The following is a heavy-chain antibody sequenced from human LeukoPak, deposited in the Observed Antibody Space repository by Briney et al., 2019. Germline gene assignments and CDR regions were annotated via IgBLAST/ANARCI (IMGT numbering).Heavy chain of an antibody. CDR2: INHSGST. CDR3: ARRHGSYYDILTGYKQPLYYFDY. D-gene: IGHD3-9*01. V-gene: IGHV4-34*01. CDR1: GGSFSGYY. J-gene: IGHJ4*02. Sequence: PSETLSLTCAVYGGSFSGYYWSWIRQPPGKGLEWIGEINHSGSTNYNPSLKSRVTISVDTSKNQFSLKLSSVTAADTAVYYCARRHGSYYDILTGYKQPLYYFDYWGQGTLVTVSS.